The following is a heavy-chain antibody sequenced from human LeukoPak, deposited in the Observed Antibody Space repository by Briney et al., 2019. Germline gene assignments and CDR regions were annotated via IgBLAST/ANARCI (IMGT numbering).Heavy chain of an antibody. Sequence: GASVEVSCKASGYTFTSYAMHWVRQAPGQRLEWMGWINAGNGNTKYSQKFQGRVTITRDTSASTAYMELSSLRSEDTAVYYCARDYYDSSGAISFDYWGQGTLVTVSS. CDR2: INAGNGNT. D-gene: IGHD3-22*01. CDR1: GYTFTSYA. V-gene: IGHV1-3*01. CDR3: ARDYYDSSGAISFDY. J-gene: IGHJ4*02.